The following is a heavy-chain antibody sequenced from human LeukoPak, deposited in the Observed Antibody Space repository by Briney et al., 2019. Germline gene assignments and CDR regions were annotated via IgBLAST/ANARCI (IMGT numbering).Heavy chain of an antibody. CDR1: GFTFSSYA. CDR2: ISYDGSNK. J-gene: IGHJ4*02. CDR3: AKSSIMFAAGRLGSIDF. V-gene: IGHV3-30*07. D-gene: IGHD6-25*01. Sequence: GGSLRLSCAASGFTFSSYAMHWVRQAPGKGLEWVAVISYDGSNKYYADSVKGRFTISRDNSKNTLYLQMSSLRAEDTAVYYCAKSSIMFAAGRLGSIDFWGQGTLVTVSS.